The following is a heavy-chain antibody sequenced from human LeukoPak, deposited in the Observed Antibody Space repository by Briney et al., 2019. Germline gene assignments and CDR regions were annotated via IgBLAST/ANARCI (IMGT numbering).Heavy chain of an antibody. CDR1: GFTFSSYS. V-gene: IGHV3-48*02. Sequence: GGSQRLSCAASGFTFSSYSVNWVRQAPGKGLEWVSYISSSSSIIYYADSVKGRFTISRDNAKNSLYLQMNSLRDEDTAVYYCARLSIAVEDYWGQGTLVTVSS. J-gene: IGHJ4*02. D-gene: IGHD6-6*01. CDR3: ARLSIAVEDY. CDR2: ISSSSSII.